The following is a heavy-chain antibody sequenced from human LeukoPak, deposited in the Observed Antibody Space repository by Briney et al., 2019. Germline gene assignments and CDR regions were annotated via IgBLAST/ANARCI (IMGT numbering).Heavy chain of an antibody. CDR2: ISWDGGST. D-gene: IGHD4-17*01. J-gene: IGHJ4*02. CDR3: AKFGYGDYEWDY. V-gene: IGHV3-43*01. CDR1: GFTFDDYT. Sequence: TGGSLRLSCAASGFTFDDYTMHWVRQAPGKGLEWVSLISWDGGSTYYADSVKGRFTISRDNSKNSLYLQMNSLRTEDTALYYCAKFGYGDYEWDYWGQGTLVTVSS.